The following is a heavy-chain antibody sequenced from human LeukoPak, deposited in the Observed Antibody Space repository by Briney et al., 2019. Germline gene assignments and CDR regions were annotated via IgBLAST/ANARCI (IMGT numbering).Heavy chain of an antibody. Sequence: GGSLRLSCAASGFTFTTYAMSWVRQAPGKGLEWVSTIGTGRDTYYADSVKGRFTISRDNSKNTLSLQMNSLRAEDTAVYYCARESRASSSGWYYYYGMDVWGQGTTVTVSS. CDR3: ARESRASSSGWYYYYGMDV. CDR2: IGTGRDT. D-gene: IGHD6-19*01. V-gene: IGHV3-23*01. CDR1: GFTFTTYA. J-gene: IGHJ6*02.